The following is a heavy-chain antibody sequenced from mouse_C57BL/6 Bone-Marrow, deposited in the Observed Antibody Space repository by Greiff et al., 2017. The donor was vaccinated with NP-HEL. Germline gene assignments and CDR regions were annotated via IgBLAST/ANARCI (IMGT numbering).Heavy chain of an antibody. D-gene: IGHD2-5*01. Sequence: EVMLVESGGGLVKPGGSLKLSCAASGFTFSDYGMHWVRQAPEKGLEWVAYISSGSSTIYYADTVKGRFTISRDNAKHTLFLQMTSLRSEDTAMYYCAREGSNYDYAMDYWGQGTSVTVSS. V-gene: IGHV5-17*01. CDR3: AREGSNYDYAMDY. CDR1: GFTFSDYG. CDR2: ISSGSSTI. J-gene: IGHJ4*01.